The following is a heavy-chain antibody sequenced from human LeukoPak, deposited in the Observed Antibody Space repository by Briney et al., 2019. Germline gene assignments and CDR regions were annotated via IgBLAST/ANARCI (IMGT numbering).Heavy chain of an antibody. V-gene: IGHV1-69*05. CDR3: ASAPPDGYNRDYSSYYYMDF. Sequence: ASVKVSCKASGVTFSSYAISWVRQAPGQGLEWMGGIIPSFVTANYAQKFQGRVTITKDESTSTAYMELSSLRSEDTAVYSCASAPPDGYNRDYSSYYYMDFWGKGTTVTVSS. J-gene: IGHJ6*03. D-gene: IGHD5-24*01. CDR1: GVTFSSYA. CDR2: IIPSFVTA.